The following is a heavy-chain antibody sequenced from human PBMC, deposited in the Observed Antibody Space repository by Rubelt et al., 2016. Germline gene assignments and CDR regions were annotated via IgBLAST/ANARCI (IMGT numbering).Heavy chain of an antibody. CDR3: ARESRPAGDLHFDY. CDR1: TFSMYG. Sequence: TFSMYGISWVRQAPGQGLEWMGGISAYNGNTNYAQKLQGRVTMTTDTSTSTAYMELRSLRSDDTAVYYCARESRPAGDLHFDYWGQGTLVTVSS. D-gene: IGHD2-2*01. J-gene: IGHJ4*02. CDR2: ISAYNGNT. V-gene: IGHV1-18*01.